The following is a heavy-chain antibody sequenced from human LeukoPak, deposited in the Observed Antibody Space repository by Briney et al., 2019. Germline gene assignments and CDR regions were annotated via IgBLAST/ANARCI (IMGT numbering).Heavy chain of an antibody. V-gene: IGHV3-23*01. J-gene: IGHJ4*02. CDR1: GFTFSSHA. D-gene: IGHD3-22*01. CDR2: ISGRGGNT. CDR3: AKRGVVIRVILVGFHKEAYYFDS. Sequence: PGGSLRLSCAASGFTFSSHAMSWVRQAPGKGLEWVSAISGRGGNTDYVDSVKGRFTISRDNSKNTLYLQMNSLRADDTAVYFCAKRGVVIRVILVGFHKEAYYFDSWGQGALVTVSS.